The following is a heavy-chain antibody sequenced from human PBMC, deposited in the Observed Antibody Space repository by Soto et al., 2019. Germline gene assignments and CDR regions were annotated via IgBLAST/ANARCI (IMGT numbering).Heavy chain of an antibody. Sequence: GGSLRLPCGASGFAFSSYAMNWVRQAPGKGLEWVSAISGSGGSTYYADSVKGRFTISRDNSKNTLYLQMNSLRAEDTAVYYCAKDRYSSSWYYFDYWGQGTLVTVSS. J-gene: IGHJ4*02. CDR3: AKDRYSSSWYYFDY. CDR1: GFAFSSYA. V-gene: IGHV3-23*01. CDR2: ISGSGGST. D-gene: IGHD6-13*01.